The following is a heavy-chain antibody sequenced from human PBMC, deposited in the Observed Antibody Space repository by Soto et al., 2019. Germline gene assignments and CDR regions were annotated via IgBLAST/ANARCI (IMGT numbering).Heavy chain of an antibody. Sequence: GGSLILSCAASGFTFSSYAMSWVRQAPGKGLEWVSAISGSGGSTYYADSVKGRFTISRDNSKNTLYLQMNSLRAEDTAVYYCAKDRLVSGGYFDWLSMYYFDYWGQGTLVTVS. CDR3: AKDRLVSGGYFDWLSMYYFDY. CDR1: GFTFSSYA. D-gene: IGHD3-9*01. J-gene: IGHJ4*02. CDR2: ISGSGGST. V-gene: IGHV3-23*01.